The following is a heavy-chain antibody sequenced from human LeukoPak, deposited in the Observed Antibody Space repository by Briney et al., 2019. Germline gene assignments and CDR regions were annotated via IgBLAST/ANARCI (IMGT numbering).Heavy chain of an antibody. Sequence: SETLSLTCTVSGGSISSANFYWSWIRQPAGKGLEWLGRISSSGTINYNPSLRSRVTVSVDTSKNQLSLKVSSVTAADTAIYYCARKSTTILSDSIDVWGKGTSVIVSS. V-gene: IGHV4-61*02. CDR2: ISSSGTI. CDR1: GGSISSANFY. J-gene: IGHJ6*03. CDR3: ARKSTTILSDSIDV. D-gene: IGHD5/OR15-5a*01.